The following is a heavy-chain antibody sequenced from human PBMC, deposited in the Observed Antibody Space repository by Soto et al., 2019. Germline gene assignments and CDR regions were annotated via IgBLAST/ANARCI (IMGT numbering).Heavy chain of an antibody. CDR2: IRRKANSYTT. Sequence: EVQVVESGGGLVQPGGSLRLSCAASGLIFSDYHMDWVRQAPGKGWEWVGRIRRKANSYTTEYAASVTGRFNISRDDSKNSLYLQMNSRKSEDTAVYYCAMLGGWSGGSSGMDVWGQGTTVTVSS. CDR3: AMLGGWSGGSSGMDV. V-gene: IGHV3-72*01. CDR1: GLIFSDYH. D-gene: IGHD6-19*01. J-gene: IGHJ6*02.